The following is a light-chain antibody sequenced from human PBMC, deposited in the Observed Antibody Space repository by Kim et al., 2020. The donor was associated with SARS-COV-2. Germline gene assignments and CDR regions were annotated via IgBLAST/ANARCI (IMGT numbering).Light chain of an antibody. J-gene: IGLJ2*01. CDR2: QDD. Sequence: SYELTQPPAVSVSPGQTANIPCAGEKLGEKFVCWYQQRPGQSPQLVIHQDDKRPSGVPDRFSGSNSGNTATLTISGTQAMDEADYYSQAWDIGTVLFGGGTQLTVL. CDR3: QAWDIGTVL. CDR1: KLGEKF. V-gene: IGLV3-1*01.